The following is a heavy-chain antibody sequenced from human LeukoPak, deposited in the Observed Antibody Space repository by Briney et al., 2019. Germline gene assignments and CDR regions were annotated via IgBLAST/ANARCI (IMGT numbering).Heavy chain of an antibody. CDR1: GGSISSYY. CDR2: IYYSGST. D-gene: IGHD3-22*01. Sequence: LETLSLTCTVSGGSISSYYWSWIRQRPGKGLECVGYIYYSGSTNYNPSLKSRVTISVDTSKTQFSLKLSSVTAADTAVYYCAGSYYYDSSSIDYWGQGTLVTVSS. V-gene: IGHV4-59*01. J-gene: IGHJ4*02. CDR3: AGSYYYDSSSIDY.